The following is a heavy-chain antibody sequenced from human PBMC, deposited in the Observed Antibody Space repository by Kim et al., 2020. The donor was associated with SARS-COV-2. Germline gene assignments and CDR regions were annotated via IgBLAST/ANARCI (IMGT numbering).Heavy chain of an antibody. CDR1: GFSLNTGSGVG. J-gene: IGHJ4*02. Sequence: SGPTLVNPTQTLTLTCTFSGFSLNTGSGVGVGWIRQPPGKALEWLALIYWDDDKRYSPSLKSRLIITKDTSKNQVVLTMTNMDPVDTATYYCVHGRTGFYLDYGGQGPRVTVSS. CDR2: IYWDDDK. V-gene: IGHV2-5*02. CDR3: VHGRTGFYLDY. D-gene: IGHD3-9*01.